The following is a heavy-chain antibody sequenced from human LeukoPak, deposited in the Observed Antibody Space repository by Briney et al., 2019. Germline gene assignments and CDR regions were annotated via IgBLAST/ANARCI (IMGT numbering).Heavy chain of an antibody. J-gene: IGHJ6*03. CDR1: GFTFSDYY. D-gene: IGHD3-10*01. V-gene: IGHV3-11*01. CDR2: ISSSGSTI. CDR3: ARDDYGSGSYYHYYYMDV. Sequence: GGSLRLSCAASGFTFSDYYMSWIRQAPGKGLEWVSYISSSGSTIYYADSVKGRFTISRDNAKNSLYLQMNSLRAEDTAVYYCARDDYGSGSYYHYYYMDVWGKGTTVTVSS.